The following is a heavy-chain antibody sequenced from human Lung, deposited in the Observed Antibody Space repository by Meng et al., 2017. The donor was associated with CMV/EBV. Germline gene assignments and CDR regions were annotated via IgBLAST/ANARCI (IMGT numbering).Heavy chain of an antibody. CDR3: ARVGTTGNAFDI. V-gene: IGHV4-4*02. D-gene: IGHD1-7*01. CDR1: GGSISITHW. J-gene: IGHJ3*02. CDR2: VYHSGYT. Sequence: GSXRLXCVVSGGSISITHWWSWVRQPPGKGLEWIGEVYHSGYTNYNPSLMSRVTMSVDKSKNLFSLRLTSVTAADTAVYYCARVGTTGNAFDIWVQGTLVTVSS.